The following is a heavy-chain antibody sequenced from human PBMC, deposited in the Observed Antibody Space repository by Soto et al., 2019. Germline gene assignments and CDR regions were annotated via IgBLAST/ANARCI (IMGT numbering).Heavy chain of an antibody. J-gene: IGHJ4*01. Sequence: ASETLSLTCTVSGGSISSGGYYWSWIRQHPGKGLEWIGYIYYSGSTYYNPSLKSRVTISVDTSKNQFSLKLSSVTAADTAVYYCAKARCTGNSCYVLYYWGHGSLVTVSS. D-gene: IGHD2-8*02. CDR2: IYYSGST. CDR1: GGSISSGGYY. CDR3: AKARCTGNSCYVLYY. V-gene: IGHV4-31*03.